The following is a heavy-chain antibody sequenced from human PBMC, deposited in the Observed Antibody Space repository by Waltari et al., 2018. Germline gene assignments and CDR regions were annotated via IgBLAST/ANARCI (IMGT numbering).Heavy chain of an antibody. D-gene: IGHD3-10*01. CDR2: TSDDGQTS. V-gene: IGHV3-23*04. CDR1: GFTFSTYA. Sequence: EARLEESGGGLEQPGKSLRLSCSASGFTFSTYAMTWVRQAPGKGLVWGSSTSDDGQTSFYADSVKGRGIISGDNSKRTLFLHLNSLRGDDTARYYCAKGIRATATYFYMDVWGKGTTVTVSS. J-gene: IGHJ6*03. CDR3: AKGIRATATYFYMDV.